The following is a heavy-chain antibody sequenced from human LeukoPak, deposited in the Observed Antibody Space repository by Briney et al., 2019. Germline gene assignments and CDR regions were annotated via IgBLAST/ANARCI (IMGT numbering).Heavy chain of an antibody. CDR3: ARAYWATNLPGYYYGMDV. Sequence: GASAKVSCKASGGTFSSYAISWVRQAPGQGLEWMGGIIPIFGTANYAQKFQGRVTITADESTSTAYMELSSLRSEDTAVYYCARAYWATNLPGYYYGMDVWGQGTTVTVSS. CDR1: GGTFSSYA. D-gene: IGHD1-26*01. V-gene: IGHV1-69*13. J-gene: IGHJ6*02. CDR2: IIPIFGTA.